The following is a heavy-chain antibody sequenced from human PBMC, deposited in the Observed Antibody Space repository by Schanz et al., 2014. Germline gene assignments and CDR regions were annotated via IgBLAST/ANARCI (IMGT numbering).Heavy chain of an antibody. V-gene: IGHV3-33*01. CDR1: GFTFSSYG. D-gene: IGHD1-1*01. CDR3: ARAHGNNWYGKGLDY. J-gene: IGHJ4*02. CDR2: IWSDGSTK. Sequence: QVQLVESGGGVVQFGRSLRLSCVASGFTFSSYGMHWVRQAPGKGLEWVAVIWSDGSTKYYADSVKGRFTISRDNSKNTLYLQKNSLRADDTAVYFCARAHGNNWYGKGLDYWGQGPQVTVSS.